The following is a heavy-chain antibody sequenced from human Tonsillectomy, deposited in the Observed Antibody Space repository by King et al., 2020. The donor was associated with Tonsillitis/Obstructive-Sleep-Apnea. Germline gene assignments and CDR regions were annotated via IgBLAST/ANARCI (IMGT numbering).Heavy chain of an antibody. J-gene: IGHJ6*03. D-gene: IGHD3-10*01. CDR2: ISGDGGYI. CDR1: GFSFSAYA. Sequence: VQLVESGGGLVKPGGSLRLSCAASGFSFSAYAMTWVRRAPGKGLEWVSSISGDGGYIYYADSVRGRFTISRDNAKNSLYLKMDRMRAEDTAVYYCARPSYGSGVYYYFYMDVWGKGTTVAVS. CDR3: ARPSYGSGVYYYFYMDV. V-gene: IGHV3-21*01.